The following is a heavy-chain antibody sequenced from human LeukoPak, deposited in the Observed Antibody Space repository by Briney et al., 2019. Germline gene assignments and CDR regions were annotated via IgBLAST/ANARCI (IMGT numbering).Heavy chain of an antibody. J-gene: IGHJ4*02. V-gene: IGHV1-2*06. CDR2: INPNSGGT. CDR1: GYTFTSYG. Sequence: ASVKVSCKASGYTFTSYGISWVRQAPGQGLEWMGRINPNSGGTNYAQKFQGRVTMTRDTSISTAYMELSRLRSDDTAVYYCARAYYDSSGLGFDYWGQGTLVTVSS. CDR3: ARAYYDSSGLGFDY. D-gene: IGHD3-22*01.